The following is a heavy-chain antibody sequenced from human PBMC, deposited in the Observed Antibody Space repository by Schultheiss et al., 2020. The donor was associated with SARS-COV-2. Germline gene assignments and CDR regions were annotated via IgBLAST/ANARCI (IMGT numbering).Heavy chain of an antibody. CDR3: ARPRHPGEYSGGLDY. Sequence: GESLKISCKGSGYNFTSYWIGWVRQMPGKGLEWMGIIYPGDSDTRYSPSFQGQVTISADKSISTAYLQWSSLKASDTAMYYCARPRHPGEYSGGLDYWGQGTLVTVSS. CDR1: GYNFTSYW. J-gene: IGHJ4*02. D-gene: IGHD5-12*01. CDR2: IYPGDSDT. V-gene: IGHV5-51*01.